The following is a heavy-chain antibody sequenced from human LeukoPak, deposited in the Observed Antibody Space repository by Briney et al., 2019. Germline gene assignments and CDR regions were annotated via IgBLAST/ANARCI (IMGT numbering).Heavy chain of an antibody. Sequence: GGSLRPSCAASGFTFSSYWMHWVRQAPGKGPVGVSRINNDGSSTTYADSVKGRFTISRDNAKNTLYLQMNSLRVEDTAVYFCARGYHGTAASDMDVWGKGTTVTVSS. CDR1: GFTFSSYW. CDR3: ARGYHGTAASDMDV. J-gene: IGHJ6*03. V-gene: IGHV3-74*01. D-gene: IGHD6-13*01. CDR2: INNDGSST.